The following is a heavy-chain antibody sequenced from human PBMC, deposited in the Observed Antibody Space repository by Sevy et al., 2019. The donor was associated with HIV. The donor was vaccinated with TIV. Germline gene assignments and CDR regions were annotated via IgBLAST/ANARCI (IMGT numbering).Heavy chain of an antibody. J-gene: IGHJ4*02. D-gene: IGHD6-19*01. CDR1: GFTVNDKY. V-gene: IGHV3-66*02. CDR3: VSLFLSYRSGWSYFDY. CDR2: IFSSGST. Sequence: GGSLRLSCAISGFTVNDKYIIWVRKAPGKGLEWGSVIFSSGSTYYADSAKGRFTISRDNSKNTVYLQMNSVRAEDTAVYYCVSLFLSYRSGWSYFDYWCQATLVTVSS.